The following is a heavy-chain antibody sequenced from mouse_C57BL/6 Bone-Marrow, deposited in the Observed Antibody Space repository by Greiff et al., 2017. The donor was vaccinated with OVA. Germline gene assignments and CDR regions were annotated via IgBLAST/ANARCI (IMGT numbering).Heavy chain of an antibody. CDR2: IYPGNSDT. CDR1: GYTFTSYW. D-gene: IGHD1-1*01. V-gene: IGHV1-5*01. Sequence: EVKLVESGTVLARPGASVKMSCKTSGYTFTSYWMHWVKQRPGQGLEWIGAIYPGNSDTSYNQKFKGKAKLTAVTSASTAYMELSSLTNEDSAVYYCTRTYYGSSPGYFDVWGTGTTVTVSS. J-gene: IGHJ1*03. CDR3: TRTYYGSSPGYFDV.